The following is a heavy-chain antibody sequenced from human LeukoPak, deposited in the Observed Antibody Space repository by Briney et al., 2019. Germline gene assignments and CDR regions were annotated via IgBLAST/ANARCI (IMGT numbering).Heavy chain of an antibody. CDR2: ISGSGGST. D-gene: IGHD4-23*01. J-gene: IGHJ2*01. CDR1: GFTFSDHY. CDR3: AKDRTTVVTPHWYFDL. V-gene: IGHV3-23*01. Sequence: GGSLRLSCAASGFTFSDHYMDWVRQAPGKGLEWVSAISGSGGSTYYADSVKGRFTISRDNSKNTLYLQMNSLRAEDTAVYYCAKDRTTVVTPHWYFDLWGRGTLVTVSS.